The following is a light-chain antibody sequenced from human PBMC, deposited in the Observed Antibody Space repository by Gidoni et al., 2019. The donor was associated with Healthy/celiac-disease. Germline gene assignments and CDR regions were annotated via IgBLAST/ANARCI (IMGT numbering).Light chain of an antibody. Sequence: SDELAQTPSVSVPPGQPASITCSGDKLGDKYACWYQTKPGQSPVLVIYQDSKRPSGIPERFSGSNSVNTATLTISGTQAMDEADYSCQAWDSSPVVFGGGTKLTVL. CDR2: QDS. V-gene: IGLV3-1*01. CDR3: QAWDSSPVV. CDR1: KLGDKY. J-gene: IGLJ2*01.